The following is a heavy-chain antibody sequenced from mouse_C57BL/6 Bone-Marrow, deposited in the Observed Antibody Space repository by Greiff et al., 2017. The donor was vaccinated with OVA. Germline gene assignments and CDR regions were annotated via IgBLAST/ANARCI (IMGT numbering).Heavy chain of an antibody. D-gene: IGHD1-1*01. J-gene: IGHJ1*03. CDR2: FYPGSGSI. CDR1: GYTFTEYT. V-gene: IGHV1-62-2*01. CDR3: ARHEAGPYYGSSNWYFDV. Sequence: VQLQQSGAELVKPGASVKLSCKASGYTFTEYTIHWVKQRSGQGLEWIGWFYPGSGSIKYNEKFKDKATLTADKSSSTVYMELSRLTSEDSAVYFCARHEAGPYYGSSNWYFDVWGTGTTVTVSS.